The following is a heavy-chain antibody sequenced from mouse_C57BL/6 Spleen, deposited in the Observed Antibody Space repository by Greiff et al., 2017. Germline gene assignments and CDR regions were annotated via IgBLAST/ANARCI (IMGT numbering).Heavy chain of an antibody. CDR2: IRLKSDNYAT. Sequence: EVKVEESGGGLVQPGGSMKLSCVASGFTFSNYWMNWVRQSPEKGLEWVAQIRLKSDNYATHYAESVKGRFTISRDDSKSSVYLQMNNLRAEDTGIYYCTGPITTVVANYAMDYWGQGTSVTVSS. V-gene: IGHV6-3*01. J-gene: IGHJ4*01. CDR3: TGPITTVVANYAMDY. D-gene: IGHD1-1*01. CDR1: GFTFSNYW.